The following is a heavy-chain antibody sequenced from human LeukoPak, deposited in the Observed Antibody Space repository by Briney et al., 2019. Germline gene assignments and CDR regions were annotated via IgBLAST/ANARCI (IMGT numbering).Heavy chain of an antibody. Sequence: SETLSLTCTVSGGSISSSSYYWGWIRQPPGKGLEWIGSIYYSGSTYYNPSLKSRVTISVDTSKNQFSLKLSSVTAADTAVYYCARDSRPYGLDYWGQGTLVTVSS. J-gene: IGHJ4*02. CDR3: ARDSRPYGLDY. CDR1: GGSISSSSYY. D-gene: IGHD4-17*01. V-gene: IGHV4-39*07. CDR2: IYYSGST.